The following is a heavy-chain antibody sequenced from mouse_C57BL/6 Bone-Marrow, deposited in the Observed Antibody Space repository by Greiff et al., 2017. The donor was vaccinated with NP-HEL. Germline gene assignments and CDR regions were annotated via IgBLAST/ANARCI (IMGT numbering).Heavy chain of an antibody. CDR2: IDPSDSYT. J-gene: IGHJ1*03. CDR3: ARNDRPTWYFDV. D-gene: IGHD2-12*01. Sequence: QVQLKQPGAELVRPGTSVKLSCKASGYTFTSYWMHWVKQRPGQGLEWIGVIDPSDSYTNYNQKFKGKATLTVDTSSSTAYMQLSSLTSEDSAVYYCARNDRPTWYFDVWGTGTTVTVSS. CDR1: GYTFTSYW. V-gene: IGHV1-59*01.